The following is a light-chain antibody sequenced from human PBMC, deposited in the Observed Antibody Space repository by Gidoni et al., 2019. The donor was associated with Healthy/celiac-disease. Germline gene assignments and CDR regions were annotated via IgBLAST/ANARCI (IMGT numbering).Light chain of an antibody. CDR3: QQYNNWPLT. V-gene: IGKV3-15*01. CDR2: GAS. CDR1: QSVSSN. J-gene: IGKJ3*01. Sequence: EIVMTQSPATLSVSPGERATLSCRASQSVSSNLAWYQQKPGQAPRLLIYGASTRATGIPARFSGSGSGTEFPLTICSLQSEDFAVYFCQQYNNWPLTFGPGTKVDIK.